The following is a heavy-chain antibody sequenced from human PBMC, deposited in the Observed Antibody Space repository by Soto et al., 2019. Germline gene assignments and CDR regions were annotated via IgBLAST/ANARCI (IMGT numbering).Heavy chain of an antibody. CDR2: VYYSGST. CDR3: ARVCGGDCHHGMDV. CDR1: GGSISSGGYY. J-gene: IGHJ6*02. Sequence: QVQLQESGPGLVKPSQTLSLTCTVSGGSISSGGYYWSWISQHPGKGLEWIGYVYYSGSTYYNPSLKSRVTISVDTSKNRFSLKLSSVTAADTAVYDCARVCGGDCHHGMDVWGQGTTVTVSS. V-gene: IGHV4-31*03. D-gene: IGHD2-21*02.